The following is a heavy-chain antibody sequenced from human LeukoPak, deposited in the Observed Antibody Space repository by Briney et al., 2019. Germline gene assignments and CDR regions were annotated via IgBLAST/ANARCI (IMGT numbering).Heavy chain of an antibody. CDR1: GGSISSSY. V-gene: IGHV4-59*01. D-gene: IGHD6-13*01. Sequence: SETLSLTCTVSGGSISSSYWNWIRQPPGKGLEWFGFIYYSGTTNYNPSLNSRVTISVDTSKNQFSLKLSSVTAADTAVYYCARDPGAAGAPFDYWGQGTLVTVSS. CDR3: ARDPGAAGAPFDY. CDR2: IYYSGTT. J-gene: IGHJ4*02.